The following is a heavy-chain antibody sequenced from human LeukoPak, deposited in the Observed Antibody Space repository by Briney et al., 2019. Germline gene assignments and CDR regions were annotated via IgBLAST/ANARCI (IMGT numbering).Heavy chain of an antibody. V-gene: IGHV4-4*07. CDR1: GGSISSYY. CDR2: MYSSGSS. J-gene: IGHJ6*03. CDR3: ARGGRYYYDYYMDV. D-gene: IGHD1-26*01. Sequence: PSETLSLTCTVSGGSISSYYWSWIRQSAGKGLEWIGRMYSSGSSNYNPSLKSRITMSVDTSKSEFSLKLTSVTSADKAVYYCARGGRYYYDYYMDVWGKGATVTVSS.